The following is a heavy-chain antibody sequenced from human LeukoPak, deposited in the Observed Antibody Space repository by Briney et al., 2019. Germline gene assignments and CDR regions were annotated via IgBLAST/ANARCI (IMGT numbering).Heavy chain of an antibody. V-gene: IGHV3-11*04. CDR1: GFTFSDYY. D-gene: IGHD1-1*01. J-gene: IGHJ6*03. Sequence: GGSLILSCAASGFTFSDYYMSWIRQAPGKGLEWVSYISSSGSTIYYADSVKGRFTISRDNAKNSLYLQMNSLRAEDTAVYYCARDATGTPYRQYYMDVWGKGTTVTVSS. CDR3: ARDATGTPYRQYYMDV. CDR2: ISSSGSTI.